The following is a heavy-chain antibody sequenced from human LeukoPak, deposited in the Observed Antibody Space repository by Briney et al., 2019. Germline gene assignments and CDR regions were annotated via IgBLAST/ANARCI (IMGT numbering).Heavy chain of an antibody. D-gene: IGHD3-10*01. V-gene: IGHV3-30*02. J-gene: IGHJ4*02. CDR3: ARVYYYTSGSRWGDYFDY. Sequence: PGGSLRLSCVGSGFTFSSFGMHWVRQAPGKGLEWVTFIRFDGSEEFYADSVKGRFTISRDNAKNSLYLQMNSLRAEDTAVYYCARVYYYTSGSRWGDYFDYWGQGTLVTVSS. CDR2: IRFDGSEE. CDR1: GFTFSSFG.